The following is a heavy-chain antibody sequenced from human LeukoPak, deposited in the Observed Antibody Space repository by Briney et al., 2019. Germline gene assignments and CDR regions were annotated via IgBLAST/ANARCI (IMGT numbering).Heavy chain of an antibody. CDR2: INPNSGGT. V-gene: IGHV1-2*02. CDR3: ARGIAVAGTN. CDR1: GHTFTAYY. Sequence: ASVKVSCKASGHTFTAYYMFWVRQAPGQGLEWMGWINPNSGGTNYAPKFQGRVTMTRDTSISTAYMELSGLTSDDTAVYFCARGIAVAGTNWGQGTLVTVSS. D-gene: IGHD6-19*01. J-gene: IGHJ4*02.